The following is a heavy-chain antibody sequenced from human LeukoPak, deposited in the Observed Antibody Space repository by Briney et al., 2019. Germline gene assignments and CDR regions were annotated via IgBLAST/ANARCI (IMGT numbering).Heavy chain of an antibody. CDR2: IDGYGTTT. Sequence: GGSLRLSCAASGFTFNSYLMNWVRQAPGKGLVWVSRIDGYGTTTSYEDSVQGRFTISRDNAKNTLYLQMNSLRSEDTAVYYCAILLKTRFVDVWGQGTTVTVSS. CDR3: AILLKTRFVDV. V-gene: IGHV3-74*01. CDR1: GFTFNSYL. J-gene: IGHJ6*02.